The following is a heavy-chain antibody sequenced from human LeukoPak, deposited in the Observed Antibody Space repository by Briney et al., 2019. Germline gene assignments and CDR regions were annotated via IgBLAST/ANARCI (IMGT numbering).Heavy chain of an antibody. D-gene: IGHD2-15*01. CDR1: GFTVSSNY. CDR3: ALEYCSGGSCYPNYYYYGMDV. V-gene: IGHV3-11*01. J-gene: IGHJ6*02. CDR2: ISSSGSTI. Sequence: GGSLRLSCAASGFTVSSNYMSWIRQAPGKGLEWVSYISSSGSTIYYADSVKGRFTISRDNAKNSLYLQMNSLRAEDTAVYYCALEYCSGGSCYPNYYYYGMDVWGQGTTVTVSS.